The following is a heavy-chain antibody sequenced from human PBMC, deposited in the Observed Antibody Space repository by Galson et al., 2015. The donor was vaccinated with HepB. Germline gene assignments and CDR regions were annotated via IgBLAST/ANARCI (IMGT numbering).Heavy chain of an antibody. CDR3: ARDKDCSGGSCYSFLAY. CDR2: ISYDGSNK. J-gene: IGHJ4*02. Sequence: SLRLSCAASGFTFSSYGMHWVRQAPGKGLEWVAVISYDGSNKYYADSVKGRFTISRDNSKNALYLQMNSLRAEDTAVYYCARDKDCSGGSCYSFLAYWGQGTLVTVSS. V-gene: IGHV3-30*03. CDR1: GFTFSSYG. D-gene: IGHD2-15*01.